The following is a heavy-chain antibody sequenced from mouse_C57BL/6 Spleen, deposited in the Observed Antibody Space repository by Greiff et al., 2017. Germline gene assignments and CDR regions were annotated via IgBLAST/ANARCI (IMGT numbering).Heavy chain of an antibody. CDR2: IDPETGGT. CDR1: GYTFTDYE. CDR3: TSLYSNLDY. Sequence: VQLVESGAELVRPGASVTLSCKASGYTFTDYEMHWVKQTPVHGLEWIGAIDPETGGTAYNQKFKGKAILTADKSSSTAYMELRSLTSEDSAVYYCTSLYSNLDYWGQGTTLTVSS. D-gene: IGHD2-5*01. V-gene: IGHV1-15*01. J-gene: IGHJ2*01.